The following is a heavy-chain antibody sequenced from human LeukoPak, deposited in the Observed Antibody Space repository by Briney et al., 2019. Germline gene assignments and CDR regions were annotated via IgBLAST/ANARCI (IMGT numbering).Heavy chain of an antibody. CDR3: ATKKYSGSFYAF. D-gene: IGHD1-26*01. J-gene: IGHJ4*02. Sequence: GASVKVSRKASGYSSTDYYIYWVRQAPGQGLEWMGWIKPNSGDTNYVQKFEGRVTMTRDTSISTAYMELSSLRSDDTAVYYCATKKYSGSFYAFWGQGTLVTVSS. CDR2: IKPNSGDT. CDR1: GYSSTDYY. V-gene: IGHV1-2*02.